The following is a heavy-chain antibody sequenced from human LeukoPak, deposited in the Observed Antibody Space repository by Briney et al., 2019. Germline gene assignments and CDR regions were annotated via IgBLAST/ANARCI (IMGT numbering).Heavy chain of an antibody. V-gene: IGHV3-74*01. CDR3: ARDDSPAYYDFWSGTYYYYYYMDV. CDR1: GFTFSSYW. Sequence: GGSLRLSCAASGFTFSSYWMHWVRQAPGKGLVWVSRINSDGSSTSYADSVKGRFTISRGNAKNTLYLQMNSLRAEDTAVYYCARDDSPAYYDFWSGTYYYYYYMDVWGKGTTVTVSS. J-gene: IGHJ6*03. D-gene: IGHD3-3*01. CDR2: INSDGSST.